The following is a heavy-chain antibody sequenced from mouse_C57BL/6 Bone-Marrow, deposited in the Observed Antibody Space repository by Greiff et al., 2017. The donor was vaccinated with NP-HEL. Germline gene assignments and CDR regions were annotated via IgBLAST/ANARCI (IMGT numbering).Heavy chain of an antibody. CDR2: IHPNSGST. V-gene: IGHV1-64*01. CDR1: GYTFTSYW. D-gene: IGHD1-1*01. CDR3: ARSYCYGSSYVGFDY. J-gene: IGHJ2*01. Sequence: QVQLQQPGAELVKPGASVKLSCKASGYTFTSYWMHWVKQRPGQGLEWIGMIHPNSGSTNYNEKFKSKATLTVDKSSSTAYMQLSSLTSEDSAVYYCARSYCYGSSYVGFDYWGQGTTLTVSS.